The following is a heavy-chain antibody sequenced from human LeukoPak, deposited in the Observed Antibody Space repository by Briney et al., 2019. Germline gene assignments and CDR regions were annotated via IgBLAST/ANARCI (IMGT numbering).Heavy chain of an antibody. J-gene: IGHJ6*02. Sequence: SGTLSLTCAVSGGSISSSNWWSWVRRPPGKGLEWIGEIYHSGSTNYNPSLKSRVTISVDKSKNQFSLKLSSVTAADTAVYYCARSVVVPAAMDYYYYGMDVWGQGTTVTVSS. D-gene: IGHD2-2*01. V-gene: IGHV4-4*02. CDR3: ARSVVVPAAMDYYYYGMDV. CDR1: GGSISSSNW. CDR2: IYHSGST.